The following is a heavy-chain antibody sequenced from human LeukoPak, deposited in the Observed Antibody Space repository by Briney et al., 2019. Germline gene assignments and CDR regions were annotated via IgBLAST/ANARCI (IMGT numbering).Heavy chain of an antibody. Sequence: ASVKVSCKASGYTFTSYDINWVRQATGQGLEWMGWMNPNSGNTGYAQKFQGRVTMTRNTSISTAYMELSSLRSEDTAVYYCARGDSSSWYRNYYYGMDVWGQGTTVTVSS. CDR3: ARGDSSSWYRNYYYGMDV. CDR1: GYTFTSYD. V-gene: IGHV1-8*01. D-gene: IGHD6-13*01. J-gene: IGHJ6*02. CDR2: MNPNSGNT.